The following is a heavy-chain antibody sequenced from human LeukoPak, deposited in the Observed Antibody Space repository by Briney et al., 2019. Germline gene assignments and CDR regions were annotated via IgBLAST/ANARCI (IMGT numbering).Heavy chain of an antibody. CDR3: ARSLRSDYGDYPYDY. CDR1: GYTFTGYY. J-gene: IGHJ4*02. D-gene: IGHD4-17*01. CDR2: INPNSGGT. Sequence: ASVKVSCKASGYTFTGYYMHWVRQAPGQGLEWMGWINPNSGGTNYAQKFQGRVTITRDTSISTAYMELSRLRSDDTAVYYCARSLRSDYGDYPYDYWGQGTLVTVSS. V-gene: IGHV1-2*02.